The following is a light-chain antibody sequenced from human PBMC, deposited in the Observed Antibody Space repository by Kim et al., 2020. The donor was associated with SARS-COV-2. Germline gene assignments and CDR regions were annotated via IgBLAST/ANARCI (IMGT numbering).Light chain of an antibody. J-gene: IGKJ1*01. CDR2: TAS. CDR3: QQSYSTPRT. CDR1: QSISSY. V-gene: IGKV1-39*01. Sequence: DIKMTQSPSSLSASVGDRVTITCRASQSISSYLNWYQQKPGKPPKLLIYTASSLQSGVPSRFSGSGSGTDFTLTISSLQPEDFATYYGQQSYSTPRTFGQWTKVEIK.